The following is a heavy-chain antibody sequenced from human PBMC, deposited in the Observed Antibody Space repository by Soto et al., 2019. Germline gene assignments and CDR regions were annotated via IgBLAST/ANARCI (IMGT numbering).Heavy chain of an antibody. Sequence: GGSLRLSCAASGFTFSSYAMHWVRQAPGKGLEWVAVISYDGSNKYYADSVKGRFTISRDNSKNTLYLQMNSLRAEDTAVYYCARERSSSGYDAFDIWGQGTMVTVSS. CDR1: GFTFSSYA. CDR2: ISYDGSNK. J-gene: IGHJ3*02. V-gene: IGHV3-30*04. CDR3: ARERSSSGYDAFDI. D-gene: IGHD6-6*01.